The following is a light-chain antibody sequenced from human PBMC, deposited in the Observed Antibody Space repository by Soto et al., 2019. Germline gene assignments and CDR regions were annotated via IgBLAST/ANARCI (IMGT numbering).Light chain of an antibody. CDR1: SSDVGAYDY. V-gene: IGLV2-14*03. CDR2: EVS. J-gene: IGLJ1*01. CDR3: SSYTTSSTRV. Sequence: QSALTQPASVSGSPGQSITISCTGTSSDVGAYDYVSWCQQHPDKAPKLMIYEVSYRPSGVSNRFSGSKSVNTATLTISGLQAEDEADYYCSSYTTSSTRVFGTGTKVTVL.